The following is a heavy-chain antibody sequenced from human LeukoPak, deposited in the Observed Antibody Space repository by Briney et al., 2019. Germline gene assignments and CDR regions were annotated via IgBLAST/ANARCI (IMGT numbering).Heavy chain of an antibody. Sequence: GGSLRLSCAASGFTVSSNYMSWVRQAPGKGLEWVSVIYSGGSTYYADSVKGRFTISRDNTKNSLYLQMNSLRAEDTAVYYCAELGITMIGGVWGKGTTVTISS. CDR3: AELGITMIGGV. CDR2: IYSGGST. CDR1: GFTVSSNY. V-gene: IGHV3-53*01. J-gene: IGHJ6*04. D-gene: IGHD3-10*02.